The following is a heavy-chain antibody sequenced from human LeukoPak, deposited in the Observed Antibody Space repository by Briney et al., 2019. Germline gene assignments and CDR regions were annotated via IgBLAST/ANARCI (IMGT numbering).Heavy chain of an antibody. D-gene: IGHD1-1*01. CDR3: AKDTLRYFYNPPDF. CDR1: GFTFGSYQ. Sequence: PGGSLRLSCAASGFTFGSYQMNWVRQAPDKGLEWVAVISYDGNNKNYADSVKGRFSISRDNSKNTLSLQMNGLRAEDTAIYYCAKDTLRYFYNPPDFWGPGTLVTVSS. V-gene: IGHV3-30*18. CDR2: ISYDGNNK. J-gene: IGHJ4*02.